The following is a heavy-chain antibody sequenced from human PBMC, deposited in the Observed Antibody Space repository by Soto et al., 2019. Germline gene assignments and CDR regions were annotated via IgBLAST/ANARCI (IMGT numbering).Heavy chain of an antibody. D-gene: IGHD4-4*01. CDR2: IIPIFGTA. Sequence: QVQLVQSGAEVKKPGSSVKVSCKASGGTFSSYAISWVRQAPGQGLEWMGGIIPIFGTANYAQKFQGRVTITADESTSTVYMELSSLRSEDTAVYYCARASTVMTRVRSGMDVWGQGTTVTVSS. J-gene: IGHJ6*02. V-gene: IGHV1-69*12. CDR3: ARASTVMTRVRSGMDV. CDR1: GGTFSSYA.